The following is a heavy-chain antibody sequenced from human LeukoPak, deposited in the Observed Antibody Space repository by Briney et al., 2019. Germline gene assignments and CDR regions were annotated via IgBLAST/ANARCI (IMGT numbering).Heavy chain of an antibody. J-gene: IGHJ3*02. Sequence: ASVKVSCKASGYTFTSYGISWVRQAPGQGLEWMGYIITYNGNTNYAQKLQGRVTLTTDTSTSTAYMELRSLRSDDTAVYYCARPAKRSDAFDIWGQGTMVTVSS. CDR1: GYTFTSYG. CDR3: ARPAKRSDAFDI. CDR2: IITYNGNT. V-gene: IGHV1-18*01.